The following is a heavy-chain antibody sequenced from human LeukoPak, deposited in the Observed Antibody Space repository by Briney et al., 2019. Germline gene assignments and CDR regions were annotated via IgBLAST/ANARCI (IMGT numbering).Heavy chain of an antibody. CDR3: ARDRDGYNGPFDY. J-gene: IGHJ4*02. D-gene: IGHD5-24*01. CDR2: ISYDGSNK. CDR1: GFTFSSYA. V-gene: IGHV3-30*01. Sequence: PGGSLRLSCAASGFTFSSYAMHWVRQAPGKGLEWVAVISYDGSNKYYADSVKGRFTISRDNSKNTLYLQMNSLRAEDTAVYYCARDRDGYNGPFDYWGQGTLVTVSS.